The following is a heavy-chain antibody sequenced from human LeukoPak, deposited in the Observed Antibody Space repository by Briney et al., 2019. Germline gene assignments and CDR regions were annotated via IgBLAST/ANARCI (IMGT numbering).Heavy chain of an antibody. Sequence: GGSLRLSCAASGFTFNSHWMHWVRQAPGKGLEWVAVISYDGSNKYYADSVKGRFTISRDNSKNTLYLQMNSLRAEDTAVYYCARDRSRYYDSSGYYYLGVPDYWGQGTLVTVSS. J-gene: IGHJ4*02. D-gene: IGHD3-22*01. CDR2: ISYDGSNK. CDR1: GFTFNSHW. CDR3: ARDRSRYYDSSGYYYLGVPDY. V-gene: IGHV3-30*01.